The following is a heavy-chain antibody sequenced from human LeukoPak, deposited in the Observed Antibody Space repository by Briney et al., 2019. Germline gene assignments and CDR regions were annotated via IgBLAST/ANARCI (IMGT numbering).Heavy chain of an antibody. J-gene: IGHJ4*02. Sequence: SVKVSCKASGGTFSSYAISWVRQAPGQGLEWMGGIIPIFGTANYAQKFQGRVTITADESTSTAYMELSSLRSEDTAVYYCASHSPGGFGESYYFDYWGQGTLVTVSS. V-gene: IGHV1-69*13. D-gene: IGHD3-10*01. CDR2: IIPIFGTA. CDR3: ASHSPGGFGESYYFDY. CDR1: GGTFSSYA.